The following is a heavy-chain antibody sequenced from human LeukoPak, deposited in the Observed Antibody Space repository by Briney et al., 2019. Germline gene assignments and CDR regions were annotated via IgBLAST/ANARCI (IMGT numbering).Heavy chain of an antibody. Sequence: GGSLRLSCAASGFTFDDYGMSWVRQAPGKGLEWVSGINWNGGSTGYADSVKGRFTISRDNAKNSLYLQMNSLRAEDTAVYYCARDRVIAVAGLFDYWGQGTLVTVSS. D-gene: IGHD6-19*01. CDR2: INWNGGST. CDR1: GFTFDDYG. CDR3: ARDRVIAVAGLFDY. J-gene: IGHJ4*02. V-gene: IGHV3-20*04.